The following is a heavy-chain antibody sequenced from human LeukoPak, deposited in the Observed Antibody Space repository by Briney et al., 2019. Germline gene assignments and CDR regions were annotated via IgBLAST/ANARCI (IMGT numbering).Heavy chain of an antibody. CDR2: IKQDGSEK. CDR3: ARDLTPGAFDI. J-gene: IGHJ3*02. Sequence: GGSLRLSCAASGFTFSSYWMSWVRQAPGKGLEWVANIKQDGSEKYYVDSVKGRFTISRDNAKNSLFLLTNSLRAEDTAVYYCARDLTPGAFDIWGQGTMVTVSS. CDR1: GFTFSSYW. V-gene: IGHV3-7*03. D-gene: IGHD3-9*01.